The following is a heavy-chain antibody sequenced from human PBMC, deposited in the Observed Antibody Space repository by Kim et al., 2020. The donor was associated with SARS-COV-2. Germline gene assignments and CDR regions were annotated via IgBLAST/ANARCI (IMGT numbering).Heavy chain of an antibody. Sequence: GGSLRLSCAASGFTFSSYDMHWVRQATGKGLEWVSAIGTAGDTYYPGSVKGRFTISRENAKNSLYLQMNSLRAGDTAVYYCARGHYSGYKTLDENWYFDLWGRGTLVTVSS. J-gene: IGHJ2*01. CDR3: ARGHYSGYKTLDENWYFDL. CDR2: IGTAGDT. D-gene: IGHD5-12*01. CDR1: GFTFSSYD. V-gene: IGHV3-13*01.